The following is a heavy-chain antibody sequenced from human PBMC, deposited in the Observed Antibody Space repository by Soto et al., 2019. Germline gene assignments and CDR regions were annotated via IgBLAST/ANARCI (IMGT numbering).Heavy chain of an antibody. Sequence: GESLKISCKGSGYSFTSYWISWVRQMPGKGLEWMGRIDPSDSYTNYSPSFQGHVTISADKSISTAYLQWSSLKASDTAMYYCARPTDSSSSYYYYGMDVWGQGTTGTVS. CDR2: IDPSDSYT. CDR3: ARPTDSSSSYYYYGMDV. V-gene: IGHV5-10-1*01. CDR1: GYSFTSYW. D-gene: IGHD6-6*01. J-gene: IGHJ6*02.